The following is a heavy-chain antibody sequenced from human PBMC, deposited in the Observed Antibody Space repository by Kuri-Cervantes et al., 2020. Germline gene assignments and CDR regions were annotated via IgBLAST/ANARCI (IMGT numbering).Heavy chain of an antibody. CDR3: VRHRRRISTILDSLDP. V-gene: IGHV4-4*07. CDR2: IYTSGST. D-gene: IGHD3-3*02. CDR1: GGSISSYY. Sequence: SETLSLTCTVSGGSISSYYWSWIRQPAGKGLEWIGRIYTSGSTNYNPSLKSRVTTSVDKSKDQFSLKLNSVTAADTAVYYCVRHRRRISTILDSLDPWGQGTLVTVSS. J-gene: IGHJ5*02.